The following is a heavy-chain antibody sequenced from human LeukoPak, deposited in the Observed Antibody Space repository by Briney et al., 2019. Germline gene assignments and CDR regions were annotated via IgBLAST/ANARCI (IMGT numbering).Heavy chain of an antibody. J-gene: IGHJ4*02. Sequence: ASVKVSCKASGGTFSSYAISWVRQAPGQGLEWMGRIIPILGIANYAQKFQGRVTITADKSTSTAYMELSSLRSEDTAVYYCARDPLGYYGSGSYYLSPDYWGQGTLVTVSS. V-gene: IGHV1-69*04. CDR3: ARDPLGYYGSGSYYLSPDY. CDR2: IIPILGIA. CDR1: GGTFSSYA. D-gene: IGHD3-10*01.